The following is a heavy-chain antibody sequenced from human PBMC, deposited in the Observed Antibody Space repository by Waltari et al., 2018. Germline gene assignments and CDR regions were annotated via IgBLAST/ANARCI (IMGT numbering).Heavy chain of an antibody. CDR2: IIPSFGTA. CDR3: ARSPRGAAWFDP. V-gene: IGHV1-69*05. J-gene: IGHJ5*02. CDR1: GGTFSSYA. Sequence: QVQLVQSGAEVKKPGSSVKVSCKASGGTFSSYAISWVRQAPGQGLEWVGGIIPSFGTANYEQKFQGRVTITTDESTSTAYMELSSLRSEDTAVYYCARSPRGAAWFDPWGQGTLVTVSS. D-gene: IGHD3-16*01.